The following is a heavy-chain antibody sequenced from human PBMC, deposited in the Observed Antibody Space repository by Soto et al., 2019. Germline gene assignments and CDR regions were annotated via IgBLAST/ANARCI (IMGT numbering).Heavy chain of an antibody. CDR2: ISAHNGNT. CDR3: ARGRYGDY. V-gene: IGHV1-18*01. D-gene: IGHD1-1*01. CDR1: GYTFTSYG. Sequence: QVHLVQSGAEVRKPGATVKVSCKGSGYTFTSYGITWVRQAPGQGLEWMGWISAHNGNTNYAQKLQGRVTVTRDTSTSTAYMELRSLRSDDTAVYYCARGRYGDYWGQGALVTVSS. J-gene: IGHJ4*02.